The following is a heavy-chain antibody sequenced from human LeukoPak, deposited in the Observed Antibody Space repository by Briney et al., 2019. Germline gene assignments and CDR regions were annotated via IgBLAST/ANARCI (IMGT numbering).Heavy chain of an antibody. J-gene: IGHJ4*02. D-gene: IGHD3-10*01. V-gene: IGHV3-30*03. CDR2: MSNDGSNE. Sequence: GGSLRLSCAASGFTISMHWVRQGPGKGLEWVAIMSNDGSNEKYADSVRGRFTISRDNSKNTLYVQMNSLRSEDTAVYYCARGTGSGSYIIDYWGQGILVTVSS. CDR1: GFTIS. CDR3: ARGTGSGSYIIDY.